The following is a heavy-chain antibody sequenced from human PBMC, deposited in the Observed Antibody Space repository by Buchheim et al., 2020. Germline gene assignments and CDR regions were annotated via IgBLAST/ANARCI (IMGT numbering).Heavy chain of an antibody. CDR1: GYTFTSYY. J-gene: IGHJ5*02. V-gene: IGHV1-46*01. CDR2: INPSGGST. CDR3: AREREFHYDFWSGYPNWFDP. D-gene: IGHD3-3*01. Sequence: QVQLVQSGAEVKKPGASVKVSCKASGYTFTSYYMHWVRQAPGQGLEWMGIINPSGGSTSYAQKFQGRVTMTRDTSTSTVYMELSSLRSEDTAVYYCAREREFHYDFWSGYPNWFDPWGQGTL.